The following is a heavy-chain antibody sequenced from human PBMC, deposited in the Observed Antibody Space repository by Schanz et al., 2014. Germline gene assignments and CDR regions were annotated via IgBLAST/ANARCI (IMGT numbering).Heavy chain of an antibody. Sequence: EVQLVESGGGLVQPGGSLRLSCAASGFTFSSYWMHWVRQVPGKGLVWVSVIGVDGTTTYYADSVKGRFTISRDNSKNTLYLQMNSLRPEDTAVYYCAKGRFGELSAFDICGQGTMVTVSS. CDR3: AKGRFGELSAFDI. J-gene: IGHJ3*02. CDR1: GFTFSSYW. V-gene: IGHV3-74*01. D-gene: IGHD3-10*01. CDR2: IGVDGTTT.